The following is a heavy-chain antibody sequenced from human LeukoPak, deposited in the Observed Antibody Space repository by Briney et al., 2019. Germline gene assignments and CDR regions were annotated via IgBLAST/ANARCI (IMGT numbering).Heavy chain of an antibody. D-gene: IGHD2-15*01. CDR1: GFTFDTYA. CDR3: ARDRPTGRSRGVVVQ. J-gene: IGHJ4*02. Sequence: GASLRLSCAASGFTFDTYAMTWVRQAPGKGLEWVSSISSGGTYTYYAESLRGRSTISRDNTKNFLYLQLSTLRVEDTAVYYCARDRPTGRSRGVVVQWGQGTLVTVSS. V-gene: IGHV3-21*01. CDR2: ISSGGTYT.